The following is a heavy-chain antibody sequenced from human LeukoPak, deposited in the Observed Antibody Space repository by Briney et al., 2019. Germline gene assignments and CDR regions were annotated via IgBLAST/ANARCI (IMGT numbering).Heavy chain of an antibody. CDR2: INWNGGST. Sequence: GGSLRHSCAASGFTFDDYGMSWVRQAPGKGLEWVSGINWNGGSTGYADSVKGRFTISRDNAKNSLYLQMNSLRAEDTALYYCARASWGGYYKGEIDYWGQGTLVTVSS. V-gene: IGHV3-20*04. J-gene: IGHJ4*02. CDR3: ARASWGGYYKGEIDY. CDR1: GFTFDDYG. D-gene: IGHD3-3*01.